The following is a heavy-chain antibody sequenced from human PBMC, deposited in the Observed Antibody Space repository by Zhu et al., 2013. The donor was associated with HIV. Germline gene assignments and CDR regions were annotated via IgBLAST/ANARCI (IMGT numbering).Heavy chain of an antibody. Sequence: QVQLVQSGAEVKKPGSSVKVSCKASGGTFSSYAISWVRQAPGKGLEWMGGFDPEDGETIYAQKFQGRVTMTEDTSTDTAYMELSSLRSEDTAVYYCATGLYNWNYGSFQYDYWAREPWSPSPQ. CDR2: FDPEDGET. J-gene: IGHJ4*02. V-gene: IGHV1-24*01. CDR1: GGTFSSYA. CDR3: ATGLYNWNYGSFQYDY. D-gene: IGHD1-7*01.